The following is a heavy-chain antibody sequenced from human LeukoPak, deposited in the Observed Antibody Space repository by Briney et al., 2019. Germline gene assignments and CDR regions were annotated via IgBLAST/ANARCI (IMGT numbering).Heavy chain of an antibody. CDR3: ARDSSELRSLIFH. CDR2: ITPIFGTA. CDR1: GGTFSRYA. D-gene: IGHD1-14*01. V-gene: IGHV1-69*13. Sequence: SVKVSCKASGGTFSRYAISWVRQSPGQGLEWMGGITPIFGTASYAQKFQGRVTITADESTSTAYMVLSSLRSEDSAVYYCARDSSELRSLIFHWGQGTLVTVSS. J-gene: IGHJ1*01.